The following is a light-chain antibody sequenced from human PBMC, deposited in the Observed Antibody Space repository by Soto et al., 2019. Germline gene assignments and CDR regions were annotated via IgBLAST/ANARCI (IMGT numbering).Light chain of an antibody. V-gene: IGKV3-20*01. CDR2: YAS. CDR1: QSLSSTY. Sequence: ETVLTQSPGTLSLSPGERATLSCRASQSLSSTYLAWYQKKPGQDPRLLIYYASSRATGIPDRFSGSGSGTDFTLTISRLEPEDSAVYYCQQYGDSFGGGTRWIS. J-gene: IGKJ4*01. CDR3: QQYGDS.